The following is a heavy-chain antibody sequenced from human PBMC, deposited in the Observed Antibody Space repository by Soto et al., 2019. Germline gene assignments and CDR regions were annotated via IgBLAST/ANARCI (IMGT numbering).Heavy chain of an antibody. D-gene: IGHD2-2*01. CDR1: GFSFDNYA. CDR3: ARSPQYGSSTNCWAYFDY. Sequence: EVQLVESGGGLVQPGRSLRLSCAASGFSFDNYAMHWVRQAPGKGLEWVSSISWNSGNTDSADSVKGRFINSRDSPKNTLYLQMDRLRAEDTALYYCARSPQYGSSTNCWAYFDYWGQGTLVTVSS. J-gene: IGHJ4*02. CDR2: ISWNSGNT. V-gene: IGHV3-9*01.